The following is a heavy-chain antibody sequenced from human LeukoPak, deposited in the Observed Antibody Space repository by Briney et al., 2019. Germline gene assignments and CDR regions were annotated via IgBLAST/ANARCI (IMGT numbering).Heavy chain of an antibody. CDR3: ARRRYCSGGSCYDY. Sequence: SETLSLTCTVSGGSISSSSYYWRWIRQPPGKGLEWIGSIYYSGSTYYNPSLKSRVTISVDTSKNQFSLKLSSVTAADTAVYYCARRRYCSGGSCYDYWGQGTLVTVSS. V-gene: IGHV4-39*01. J-gene: IGHJ4*02. CDR2: IYYSGST. CDR1: GGSISSSSYY. D-gene: IGHD2-15*01.